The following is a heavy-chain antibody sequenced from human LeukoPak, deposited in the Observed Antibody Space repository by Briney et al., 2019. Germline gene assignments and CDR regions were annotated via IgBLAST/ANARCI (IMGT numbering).Heavy chain of an antibody. D-gene: IGHD5-24*01. J-gene: IGHJ5*02. V-gene: IGHV1-8*02. Sequence: ASVKVSCKASGYTFTSYGISWVRQAPGQGLEWMGWMNPNSGNTGYAQKFQGRVTMTRNTSISTAYMELSSLRSEDTAVYYCARVSERWLQLDPWGQGTLVTVSS. CDR2: MNPNSGNT. CDR1: GYTFTSYG. CDR3: ARVSERWLQLDP.